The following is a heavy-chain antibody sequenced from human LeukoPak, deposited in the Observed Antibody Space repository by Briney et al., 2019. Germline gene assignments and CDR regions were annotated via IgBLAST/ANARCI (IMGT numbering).Heavy chain of an antibody. CDR3: ARVSTVLRFLEWLPTYYYYYYMDV. J-gene: IGHJ6*03. CDR2: MNPNSGNT. CDR1: GYTFTSYD. Sequence: ASVKVSCKASGYTFTSYDINWVRQATGQGLEWMGWMNPNSGNTGYAQKFQGKVTMTRNTSISTAYMELSSLRSEDTAVYYCARVSTVLRFLEWLPTYYYYYYMDVWGKGTTVTVSS. D-gene: IGHD3-3*01. V-gene: IGHV1-8*01.